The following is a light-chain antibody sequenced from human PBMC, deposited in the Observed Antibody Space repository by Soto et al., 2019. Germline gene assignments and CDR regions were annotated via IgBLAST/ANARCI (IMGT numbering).Light chain of an antibody. CDR3: QQSNNWPWT. CDR2: DAS. Sequence: EVLVTQSPATLSVSPGERATLSCRASQSVSGKLAWYQQKPGQAPRLLIYDASTRATGIPARFSGSGSGTEFTLTISSLPSEDFAVYYCQQSNNWPWTFGQGTKV. CDR1: QSVSGK. V-gene: IGKV3-15*01. J-gene: IGKJ1*01.